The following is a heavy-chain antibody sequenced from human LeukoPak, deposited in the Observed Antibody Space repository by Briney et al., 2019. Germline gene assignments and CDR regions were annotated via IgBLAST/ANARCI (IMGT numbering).Heavy chain of an antibody. CDR3: ARDRGFWSGYNWFDP. J-gene: IGHJ5*02. D-gene: IGHD3-3*01. V-gene: IGHV4-30-4*01. CDR2: IYYSGST. CDR1: GGSISSGDYY. Sequence: SETLSLTCTVSGGSISSGDYYWSWIRQPPGKGLEWIGYIYYSGSTYYNPSLKGRVTISVDTSKNQFSLKLSSVTAADTAVYYCARDRGFWSGYNWFDPWGQGTLVTVSS.